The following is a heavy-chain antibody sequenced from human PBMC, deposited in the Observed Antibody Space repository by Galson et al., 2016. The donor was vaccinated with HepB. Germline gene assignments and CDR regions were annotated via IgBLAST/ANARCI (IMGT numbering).Heavy chain of an antibody. J-gene: IGHJ6*02. CDR1: GFTFRSYW. Sequence: SLRLSCAASGFTFRSYWMSWVRQAPGKGLEWLAFIWTDGSKISYGDSVKGRFTISRYNSKNTLYLQMNSLRAEDTALYYFGSDERGRVFFKPYGMDVWGQGTAVTVSS. V-gene: IGHV3-33*01. CDR3: GSDERGRVFFKPYGMDV. D-gene: IGHD3-10*02. CDR2: IWTDGSKI.